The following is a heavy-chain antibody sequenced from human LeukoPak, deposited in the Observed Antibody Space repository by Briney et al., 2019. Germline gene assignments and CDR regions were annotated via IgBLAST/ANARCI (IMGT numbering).Heavy chain of an antibody. CDR3: AKPFGSISSRSVYFDY. V-gene: IGHV3-48*03. CDR1: GFTFSSYE. CDR2: ISSSGSTI. D-gene: IGHD3-3*01. J-gene: IGHJ4*02. Sequence: GGSLRLSCAASGFTFSSYEMNWVRQAPGKGLEWVSYISSSGSTIYYADSVKGRFTISRDNNKNSLFLQMNSLRTEDTALYYCAKPFGSISSRSVYFDYWGQGTLVTVSS.